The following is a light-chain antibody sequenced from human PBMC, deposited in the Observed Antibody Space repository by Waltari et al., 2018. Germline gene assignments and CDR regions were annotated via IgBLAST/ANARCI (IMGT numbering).Light chain of an antibody. CDR2: GKN. Sequence: SSELTQDPAVSVALGQTVRITCQGDSLRKYYAGGYQRKPGQGPIHIIHGKNNRPSGIPERFSSSNSGNTASLTVSGAQQEDDAEYYCSARDTSDDHLVVFGGGTRLTVL. CDR3: SARDTSDDHLVV. V-gene: IGLV3-19*01. CDR1: SLRKYY. J-gene: IGLJ2*01.